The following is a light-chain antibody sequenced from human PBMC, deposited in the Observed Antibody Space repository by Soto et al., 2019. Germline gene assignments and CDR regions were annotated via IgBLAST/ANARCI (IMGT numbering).Light chain of an antibody. CDR2: GAS. V-gene: IGKV3-15*01. CDR3: QQHAHWPLT. Sequence: EIVMTQSPATLSVSPGERATLSCRASQSVSSNLAWYQQKPGQAPRLLIYGASTRATGIPARFSGSGSGTEFTLTISSLEPEDFAVYYCQQHAHWPLTFGGGTKVEIK. CDR1: QSVSSN. J-gene: IGKJ4*01.